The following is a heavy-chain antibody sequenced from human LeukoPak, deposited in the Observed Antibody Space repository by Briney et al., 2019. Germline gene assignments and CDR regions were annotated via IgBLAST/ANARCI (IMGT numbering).Heavy chain of an antibody. CDR3: AKPLMLRGDQPDS. V-gene: IGHV3-23*01. CDR2: ISGSGDST. D-gene: IGHD3-10*01. J-gene: IGHJ5*01. CDR1: GFTFRTYA. Sequence: AGSLTLSCAASGFTFRTYAMSWVRQAPGKGLEWVSGISGSGDSTKYADSVKGRFTISRDNSKNTVYLQMNSLRVEDTAVYYCAKPLMLRGDQPDSWGQGALGTVSS.